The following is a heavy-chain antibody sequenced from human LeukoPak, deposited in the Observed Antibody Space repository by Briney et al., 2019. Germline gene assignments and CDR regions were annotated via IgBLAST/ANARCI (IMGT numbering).Heavy chain of an antibody. Sequence: GGSLRLSCAASGFTFSNYWMTWVRQAPGKGLEWVANIKQDRSEKYYVDSVKGRFTISRDNAQNSLYLQMNSLRAEDTAVYYCARGEDSSGYYYVYWGQGTLVTVSS. D-gene: IGHD3-22*01. V-gene: IGHV3-7*01. J-gene: IGHJ4*02. CDR2: IKQDRSEK. CDR3: ARGEDSSGYYYVY. CDR1: GFTFSNYW.